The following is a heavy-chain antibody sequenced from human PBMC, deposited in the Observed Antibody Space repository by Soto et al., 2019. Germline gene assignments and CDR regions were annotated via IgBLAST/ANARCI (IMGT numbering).Heavy chain of an antibody. D-gene: IGHD4-4*01. CDR1: AFTFSRFS. Sequence: EVQLVESGGGLVQPGGSLRLSCAASAFTFSRFSLNWVRQAPGKGLEGVSHISSTGNTIYYADSVKGRFTISRDLAKNSLYLQMNNLRDEDTAVYYCARDKDYSIDYWGQGTLVTVSS. CDR2: ISSTGNTI. CDR3: ARDKDYSIDY. V-gene: IGHV3-48*02. J-gene: IGHJ4*02.